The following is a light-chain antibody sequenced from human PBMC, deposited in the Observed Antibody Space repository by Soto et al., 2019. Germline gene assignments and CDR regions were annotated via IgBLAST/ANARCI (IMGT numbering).Light chain of an antibody. CDR2: GAS. Sequence: EIVMTQSPAILSLSPGETATLSCRASQSIATNLAWYQQRPGQGPRLLIYGASTRATDVPARFSGSVSGTEFILSITRLQSEDFAVYYCQQYNSWPPLFTFGPGTTLDL. CDR3: QQYNSWPPLFT. V-gene: IGKV3D-15*01. CDR1: QSIATN. J-gene: IGKJ3*01.